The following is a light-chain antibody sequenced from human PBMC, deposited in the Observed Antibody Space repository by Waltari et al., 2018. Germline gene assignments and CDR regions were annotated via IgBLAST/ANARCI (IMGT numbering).Light chain of an antibody. V-gene: IGKV4-1*01. CDR2: WAS. Sequence: DIVMTQSPDSLAVSLRERAAISCKSSRNILYSTNNKNYLAWYQQKPVQPPRLLIYWASTRESGVPDRFIGSGSGTDFTLTISSLQAEDVAVYDGQHYDELPLTFGGGTKVELK. CDR3: QHYDELPLT. CDR1: RNILYSTNNKNY. J-gene: IGKJ4*01.